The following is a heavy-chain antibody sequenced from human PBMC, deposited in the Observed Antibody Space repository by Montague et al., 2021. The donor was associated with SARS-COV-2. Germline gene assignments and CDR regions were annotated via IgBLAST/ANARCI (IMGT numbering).Heavy chain of an antibody. V-gene: IGHV4-39*01. Sequence: SETLSLTCTVSGGSISDSSYYWGWIRQPPGKGLEWIGSIYYSGSTYYNPSLKSRVTISVDTSKNQFSLKLSSVTAADTAVYYCARLWDFWSGYTPQYNWFIPCGQGTLVTVSA. CDR1: GGSISDSSYY. D-gene: IGHD3-3*01. CDR3: ARLWDFWSGYTPQYNWFIP. CDR2: IYYSGST. J-gene: IGHJ5*02.